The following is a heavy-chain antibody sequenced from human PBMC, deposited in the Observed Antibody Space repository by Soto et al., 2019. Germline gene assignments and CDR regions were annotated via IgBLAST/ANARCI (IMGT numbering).Heavy chain of an antibody. D-gene: IGHD3-3*01. CDR1: GFTFSSYA. CDR2: ISGSGGST. J-gene: IGHJ4*02. Sequence: GGSLRLSCAASGFTFSSYAMSWVRQAPGKGLEWVSAISGSGGSTYYADSVKGRFTISRDNSKNTLYLQMNSLRAEDTAVYYCAKDLGWYDLSYPYYWGQGTLVTVSS. V-gene: IGHV3-23*01. CDR3: AKDLGWYDLSYPYY.